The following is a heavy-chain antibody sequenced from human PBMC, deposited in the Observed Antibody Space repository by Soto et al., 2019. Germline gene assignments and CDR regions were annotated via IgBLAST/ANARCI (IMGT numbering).Heavy chain of an antibody. J-gene: IGHJ6*03. V-gene: IGHV1-18*01. Sequence: QVQLVQSGAEVKKPGASVKVSCKASGYTFTSYGISWVRQAPGQGLEWMGRISTYNGNTNYAQKLQGRVTMTTDTSTSTAYMELRSLRSDDTAVYYCARMAITCGGVRGDFYSYMDVWGKGTTVTVSS. CDR1: GYTFTSYG. CDR2: ISTYNGNT. CDR3: ARMAITCGGVRGDFYSYMDV. D-gene: IGHD3-16*01.